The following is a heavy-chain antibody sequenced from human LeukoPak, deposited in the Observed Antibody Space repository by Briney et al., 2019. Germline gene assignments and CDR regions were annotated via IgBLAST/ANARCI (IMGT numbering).Heavy chain of an antibody. J-gene: IGHJ6*03. V-gene: IGHV1-18*01. CDR3: ARDNTYDSSAYYYYYYYMDV. CDR1: GYTFTSYG. Sequence: ASVKVSCKASGYTFTSYGISWVRQAPGQGLEWMGWISTYNDHTNYAQKLQVRVTMTTDTSTSTDYMELRSLISDDTAVYYCARDNTYDSSAYYYYYYYMDVWGKGTTVTISS. D-gene: IGHD3-22*01. CDR2: ISTYNDHT.